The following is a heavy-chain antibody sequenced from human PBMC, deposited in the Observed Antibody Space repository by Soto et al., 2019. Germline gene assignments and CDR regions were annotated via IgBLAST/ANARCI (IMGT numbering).Heavy chain of an antibody. CDR3: ARDAPLRGSAYFHFDY. CDR2: IYTTGST. V-gene: IGHV4-4*07. D-gene: IGHD3-3*01. J-gene: IGHJ4*02. Sequence: KTSETLSLTCSVSGGYISSHYWSWIRQPAGKGLEWIGRIYTTGSTNYNPSLKSRVTMSEDTPKNQISLKLSSVTAADTAVYFCARDAPLRGSAYFHFDYWGQGTLVTVSS. CDR1: GGYISSHY.